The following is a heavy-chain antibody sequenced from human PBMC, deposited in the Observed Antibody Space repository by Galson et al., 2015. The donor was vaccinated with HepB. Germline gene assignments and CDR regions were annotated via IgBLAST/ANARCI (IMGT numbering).Heavy chain of an antibody. V-gene: IGHV3-23*01. CDR2: ISGNGDST. D-gene: IGHD5-18*01. CDR3: AKGYGLFDS. Sequence: SLRLSCAASGFAFDTHAMSWARQAPGRGLEWISGISGNGDSTFYADSVKGRFTVSRDNSNNMLYLQINSLRAEDTGLYFCAKGYGLFDSWGQGILVTVSS. J-gene: IGHJ5*01. CDR1: GFAFDTHA.